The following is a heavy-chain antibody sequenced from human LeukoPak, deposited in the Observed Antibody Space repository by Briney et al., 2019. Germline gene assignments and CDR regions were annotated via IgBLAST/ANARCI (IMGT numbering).Heavy chain of an antibody. J-gene: IGHJ4*02. D-gene: IGHD3-22*01. Sequence: PSETLSLTCAVYGGSFSGYYWSWIRQPPGKGLEWIGEINHSGSTNYNPSLKSRVTISVDTSKNQFSLKLSSVTAADTAVYYCARSPTYYYDSSGYYYDWGQGTLATVSS. CDR1: GGSFSGYY. V-gene: IGHV4-34*01. CDR2: INHSGST. CDR3: ARSPTYYYDSSGYYYD.